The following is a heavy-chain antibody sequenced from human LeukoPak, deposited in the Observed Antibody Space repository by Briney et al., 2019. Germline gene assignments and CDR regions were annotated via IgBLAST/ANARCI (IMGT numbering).Heavy chain of an antibody. CDR2: INHSGST. CDR1: GGSFSGYY. V-gene: IGHV4-34*01. J-gene: IGHJ6*03. CDR3: ARGSMELWLSSGYYYMDV. D-gene: IGHD4/OR15-4a*01. Sequence: SETLSLTFAVYGGSFSGYYWSWIRQPPGKGLGWIGEINHSGSTNYNPSLKSRVTISVDTSKNQFSLKLSSVTAADTAVYYCARGSMELWLSSGYYYMDVWGKGTTVTVSS.